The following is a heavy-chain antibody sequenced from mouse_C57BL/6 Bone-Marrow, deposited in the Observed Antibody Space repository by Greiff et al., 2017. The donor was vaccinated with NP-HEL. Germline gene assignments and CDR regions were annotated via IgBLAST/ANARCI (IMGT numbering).Heavy chain of an antibody. CDR3: ARQEGYYDWYVDV. J-gene: IGHJ1*03. Sequence: EVQLVESGGDLVKPGGSLKLSCAASGFTFSSYGMSWVRQTPDKRLEWVATISSGGSYTYYPDSVKGRFTISRDNAKNTLYLQMSSLKSEDTAMYYGARQEGYYDWYVDVWGTGTTVTVSS. CDR2: ISSGGSYT. D-gene: IGHD2-3*01. V-gene: IGHV5-6*01. CDR1: GFTFSSYG.